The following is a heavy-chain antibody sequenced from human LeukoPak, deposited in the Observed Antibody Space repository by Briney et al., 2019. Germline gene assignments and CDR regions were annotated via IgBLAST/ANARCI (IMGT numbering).Heavy chain of an antibody. D-gene: IGHD2-2*01. V-gene: IGHV4-59*01. CDR3: ARDFRYCSSTSCYGSWFDP. Sequence: TSETLSLTCTVSGGSISSYYWSWIRQPPGKGLEWIGYIYYSGSTNYNPSLKSRVTISVDTSKNQFSLKLSSVTAADTAVYYCARDFRYCSSTSCYGSWFDPWGQGTLVTVSS. J-gene: IGHJ5*02. CDR1: GGSISSYY. CDR2: IYYSGST.